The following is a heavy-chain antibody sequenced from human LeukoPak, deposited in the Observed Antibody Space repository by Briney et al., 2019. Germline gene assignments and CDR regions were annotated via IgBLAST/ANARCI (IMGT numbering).Heavy chain of an antibody. CDR3: ARTAYYYDSSGRDYFDY. Sequence: PSETLSLTCNVSGYSTSSGYYWGWIRQPPGKGLEWIGSIYHSGSTYYNPSLESRVTISVDTSKNQFSLKLSSVTAADTAVYYCARTAYYYDSSGRDYFDYWGQGTLVTVSS. CDR1: GYSTSSGYY. CDR2: IYHSGST. J-gene: IGHJ4*02. D-gene: IGHD3-22*01. V-gene: IGHV4-38-2*02.